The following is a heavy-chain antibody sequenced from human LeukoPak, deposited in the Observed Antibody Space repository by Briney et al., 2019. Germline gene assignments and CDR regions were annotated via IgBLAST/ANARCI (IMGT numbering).Heavy chain of an antibody. CDR1: GFTVCRNY. J-gene: IGHJ3*02. CDR2: IYSGGST. D-gene: IGHD2-15*01. Sequence: VGSLRLSCAASGFTVCRNYMSLVRQAPGEGLWWVSVIYSGGSTYYADSVKGRFTISRDNSKNTLYLQMNSLRAEDTAVYYCARDRDGGFAFDIWGQGTLVTVSS. V-gene: IGHV3-53*01. CDR3: ARDRDGGFAFDI.